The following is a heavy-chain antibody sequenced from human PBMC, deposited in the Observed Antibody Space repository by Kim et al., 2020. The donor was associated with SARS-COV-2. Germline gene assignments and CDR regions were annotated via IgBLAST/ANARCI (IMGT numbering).Heavy chain of an antibody. D-gene: IGHD3-9*01. Sequence: SETLSLTCTVSGGSISSSSYYWGWIRQPPGKGLEWIGSIYYSGSTYYNPSLKSRVTISVDTSKNQFSLKLSSVTAADTAVYYCARHAGVRDILTGYLRTRYFDYWGQGTLVTVSS. V-gene: IGHV4-39*01. CDR3: ARHAGVRDILTGYLRTRYFDY. J-gene: IGHJ4*02. CDR1: GGSISSSSYY. CDR2: IYYSGST.